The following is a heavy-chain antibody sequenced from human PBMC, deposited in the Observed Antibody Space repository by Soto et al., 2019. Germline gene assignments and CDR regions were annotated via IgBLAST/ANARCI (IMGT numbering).Heavy chain of an antibody. V-gene: IGHV3-48*02. CDR2: ISSSSSTI. CDR3: ARHDRKYYHYGMDV. D-gene: IGHD1-1*01. J-gene: IGHJ6*02. Sequence: GASLKISCAASGFNFSSYSMNWVRQAPGKGLEWVSYISSSSSTIYYADSVKGRFTISRDKAKNSLYLQMNSLRDEDTAVYYCARHDRKYYHYGMDVWGQGTTVTVSS. CDR1: GFNFSSYS.